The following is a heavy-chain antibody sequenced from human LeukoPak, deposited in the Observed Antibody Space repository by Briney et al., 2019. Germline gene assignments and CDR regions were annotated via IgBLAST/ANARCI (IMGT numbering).Heavy chain of an antibody. Sequence: GGSLRLSCSTSGLRFSRYSFNWVRQAPGKGLEWVAYISTTSETTYYGDSVKGRFNISRDNARNLLYLQMKNLRAEDTAVYFCATYHDTTGYFKEAFEMWGQGTLVTVSS. V-gene: IGHV3-48*04. J-gene: IGHJ3*02. D-gene: IGHD3-22*01. CDR1: GLRFSRYS. CDR3: ATYHDTTGYFKEAFEM. CDR2: ISTTSETT.